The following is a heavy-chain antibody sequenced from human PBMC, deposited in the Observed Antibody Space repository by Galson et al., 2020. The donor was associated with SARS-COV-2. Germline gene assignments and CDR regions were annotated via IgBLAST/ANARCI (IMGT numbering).Heavy chain of an antibody. CDR3: ARTYYSDSSGYEGGYFDY. J-gene: IGHJ4*02. CDR2: INYSGST. V-gene: IGHV4-39*07. D-gene: IGHD3-22*01. CDR1: GGSISSINYY. Sequence: SETLSLTCTVSGGSISSINYYWGWIRQPPGKGLEWIGSINYSGSTHYNPSLKSRVTILIDTSKNQFSLKLSSVTAADTALYYCARTYYSDSSGYEGGYFDYWGQGTLVPVSS.